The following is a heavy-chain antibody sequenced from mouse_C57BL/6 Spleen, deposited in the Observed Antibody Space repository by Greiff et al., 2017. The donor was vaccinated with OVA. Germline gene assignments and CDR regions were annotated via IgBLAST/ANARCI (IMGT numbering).Heavy chain of an antibody. CDR2: ISSGSSTI. V-gene: IGHV5-17*01. J-gene: IGHJ2*01. CDR1: GFTFSDYG. D-gene: IGHD2-3*01. Sequence: DVQLVESGGGLVKPGGSLKLSCAASGFTFSDYGMHWVRQAPEKGLEWVAYISSGSSTIYYAATVKGRFPISRDNAKNTLFLQMPSLRSEDTAMYYCAREPHDPIFFDYWGQGTTLTVSS. CDR3: AREPHDPIFFDY.